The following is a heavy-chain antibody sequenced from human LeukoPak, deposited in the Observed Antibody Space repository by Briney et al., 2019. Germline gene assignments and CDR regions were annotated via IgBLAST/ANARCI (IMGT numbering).Heavy chain of an antibody. J-gene: IGHJ4*02. CDR2: ISWNSGSI. V-gene: IGHV3-9*01. D-gene: IGHD6-19*01. Sequence: SGGSLRLSCAASGFTFDDYAMHWVRQAPGKGLEWVSGISWNSGSIGYADSVKGRFTISRDNAKNSLYLQMNSLRAEDTALYYCAKDLAVAGPGGFDYWGQGTLVTVSS. CDR1: GFTFDDYA. CDR3: AKDLAVAGPGGFDY.